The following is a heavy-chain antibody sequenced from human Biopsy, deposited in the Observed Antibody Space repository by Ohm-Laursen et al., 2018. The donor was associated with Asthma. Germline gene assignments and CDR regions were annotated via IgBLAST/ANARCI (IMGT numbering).Heavy chain of an antibody. CDR3: AAGRTSLQGESLI. D-gene: IGHD2/OR15-2a*01. J-gene: IGHJ4*01. Sequence: VSSVKVSCNASGVALSGYTFEWVRQARGLGLEWIAWIVFASGATNYAQNFQDRLTVTRDMSAGSVSMELRGLSPTDTAVYYCAAGRTSLQGESLIWGQGTLVSVSS. CDR1: GVALSGYT. V-gene: IGHV1-58*01. CDR2: IVFASGAT.